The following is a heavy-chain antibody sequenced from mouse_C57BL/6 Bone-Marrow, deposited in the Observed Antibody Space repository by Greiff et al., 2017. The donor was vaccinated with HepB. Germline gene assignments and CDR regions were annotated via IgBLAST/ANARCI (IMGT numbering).Heavy chain of an antibody. CDR1: GYTFTSYW. CDR3: ALIATVVAPSDD. Sequence: QVQLQQPGAELVMPGASVKLSCKASGYTFTSYWMHWVKQRPGQGLEWIGEIDPSDSYTNYNQKFKGKSTLAVDKSSSTAYMQLSSLTSEGSAVYYCALIATVVAPSDDWGGGTTLTVSS. J-gene: IGHJ2*01. V-gene: IGHV1-69*01. CDR2: IDPSDSYT. D-gene: IGHD1-1*01.